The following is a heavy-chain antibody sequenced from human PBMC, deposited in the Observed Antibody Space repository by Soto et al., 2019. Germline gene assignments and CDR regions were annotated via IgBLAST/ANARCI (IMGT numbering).Heavy chain of an antibody. V-gene: IGHV4-59*01. Sequence: SETVSLTCTVSCGSISSYYWSWIRQPPGKGLEWIGYIYYSGSTNYNPSLKSRVTISVDTSKNQFSLKLSSVTAADTAVYYCARGYSSSWSEENYGMDVWGQGTTVTVSS. J-gene: IGHJ6*02. CDR3: ARGYSSSWSEENYGMDV. CDR2: IYYSGST. CDR1: CGSISSYY. D-gene: IGHD6-13*01.